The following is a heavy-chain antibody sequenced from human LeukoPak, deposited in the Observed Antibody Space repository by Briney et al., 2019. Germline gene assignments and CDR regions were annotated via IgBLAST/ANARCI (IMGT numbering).Heavy chain of an antibody. J-gene: IGHJ4*02. CDR1: GGSTSSGGYS. D-gene: IGHD5-12*01. CDR2: IYHSGST. Sequence: SQTLSLTCAVSGGSTSSGGYSWSWIRQPPGKGLEWIGYIYHSGSTYYNPSLKSRVTISVDRSKNQFSLKLSSVTAADTAVYYCARYSGYEFYYWGQGTLVTVSS. CDR3: ARYSGYEFYY. V-gene: IGHV4-30-2*01.